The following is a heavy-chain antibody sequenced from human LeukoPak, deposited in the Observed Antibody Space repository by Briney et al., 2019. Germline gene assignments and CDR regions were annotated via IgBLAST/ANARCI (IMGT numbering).Heavy chain of an antibody. V-gene: IGHV3-30-3*01. Sequence: GGSLRLSCAASGFSFSDYAMHWVRQAPGMGLEWVSFISSEGSNKYYADSVSGRFTISRDNSKNTVYLQMNSLRAEDTTVYFCAREKTYYFDYWGQGTLVTVSS. CDR1: GFSFSDYA. CDR2: ISSEGSNK. CDR3: AREKTYYFDY. J-gene: IGHJ4*02.